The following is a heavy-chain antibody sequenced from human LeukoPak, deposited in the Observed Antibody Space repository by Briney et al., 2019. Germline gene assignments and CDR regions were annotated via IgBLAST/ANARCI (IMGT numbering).Heavy chain of an antibody. CDR2: ISRDSDIR. CDR1: GFIFGRDS. Sequence: GGSLTLSCAASGFIFGRDSMNWVRQAPGRGLEWISYISRDSDIRYYADSVKGRFTISRDNSKNTMSLEMNSLRVEDTAVYYCAKDYVSGDGYWDFDYWGQGTLVTVSS. CDR3: AKDYVSGDGYWDFDY. J-gene: IGHJ4*02. V-gene: IGHV3-23*01. D-gene: IGHD5-24*01.